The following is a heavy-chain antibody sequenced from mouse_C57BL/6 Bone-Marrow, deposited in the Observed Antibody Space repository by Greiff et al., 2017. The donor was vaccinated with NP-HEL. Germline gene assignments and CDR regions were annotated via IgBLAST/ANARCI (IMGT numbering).Heavy chain of an antibody. CDR3: ARRVRGYAMDY. CDR1: GYTFTSYW. CDR2: IHPNSGST. V-gene: IGHV1-64*01. D-gene: IGHD2-14*01. Sequence: QVQLQQPGAELVKPGASVKLSCKASGYTFTSYWMHWVKQRPGQGLEWIGMIHPNSGSTNYNEKFKSKATLTVDKSSSTAYMQRSSLTSEDSAVYYCARRVRGYAMDYWGQGTSVTVSS. J-gene: IGHJ4*01.